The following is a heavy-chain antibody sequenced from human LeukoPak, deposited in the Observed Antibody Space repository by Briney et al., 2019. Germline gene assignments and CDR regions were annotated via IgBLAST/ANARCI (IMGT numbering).Heavy chain of an antibody. CDR2: IYYSGST. D-gene: IGHD5-12*01. CDR3: ASYDIVATIRSWFDP. Sequence: SETLSLTCTFSGGSITSYYWSWIRQPPGKGLEWIGYIYYSGSTNYNPSLKSRVTISVDTSKNQFSLKLSSVTAADTAVYYCASYDIVATIRSWFDPWGQGTLVTVSS. J-gene: IGHJ5*02. CDR1: GGSITSYY. V-gene: IGHV4-59*12.